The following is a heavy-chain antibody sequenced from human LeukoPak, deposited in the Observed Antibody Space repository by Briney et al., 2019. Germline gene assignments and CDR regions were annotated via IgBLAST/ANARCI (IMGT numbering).Heavy chain of an antibody. CDR1: GGSISSSSYS. CDR2: IYYSGST. V-gene: IGHV4-39*01. Sequence: PSETLSLTCTVSGGSISSSSYSWGWIRQPPGKGLEWIGSIYYSGSTYYNPSLKSRVTISVDTSKNQLSLKLSSVTAADTAVYYCARHPGGYDYVWGSYRLLFDYWGQGTLVTVSS. CDR3: ARHPGGYDYVWGSYRLLFDY. D-gene: IGHD3-16*02. J-gene: IGHJ4*02.